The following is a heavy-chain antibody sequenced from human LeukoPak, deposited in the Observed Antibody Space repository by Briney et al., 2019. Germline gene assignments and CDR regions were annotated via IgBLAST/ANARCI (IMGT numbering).Heavy chain of an antibody. CDR1: GGSISSYY. Sequence: SETLSLTCTVSGGSISSYYWSWIRQPPGKGQEWIGYIYYSGSTNYNPSLKSRVTISVDTSKNQFSLKLSSVTAADTAVYYCARLIYGSGSYWFDYWGQGTLVTVSS. D-gene: IGHD3-10*01. CDR2: IYYSGST. J-gene: IGHJ4*02. V-gene: IGHV4-59*01. CDR3: ARLIYGSGSYWFDY.